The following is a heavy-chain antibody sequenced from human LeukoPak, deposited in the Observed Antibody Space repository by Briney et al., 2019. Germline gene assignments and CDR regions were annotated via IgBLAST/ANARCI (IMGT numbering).Heavy chain of an antibody. D-gene: IGHD3-10*01. J-gene: IGHJ4*02. CDR1: GGSISSSNW. V-gene: IGHV4-4*02. CDR3: ARLITMVRAFDY. CDR2: IYHSGST. Sequence: SETLSLTCAVSGGSISSSNWWSWVRQPPGKGLEWIGEIYHSGSTNYNPSLKSRVAISVDKSKNQFSLKLSSVTAADTAVYYCARLITMVRAFDYWGQGTLVTVSS.